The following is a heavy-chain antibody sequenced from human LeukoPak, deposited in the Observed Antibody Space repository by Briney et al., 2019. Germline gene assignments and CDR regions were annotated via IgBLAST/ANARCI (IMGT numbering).Heavy chain of an antibody. V-gene: IGHV3-48*03. Sequence: GGSLRLSCAASGFTFSSYEMNWVRQAPGKGLEWVSYTTSSGSTKHNADSVKGRFTISRDNAKNSLYLQMNSLRAEDTAVYYCARGRVYFDYWGQGTLVTASS. CDR2: TTSSGSTK. CDR1: GFTFSSYE. CDR3: ARGRVYFDY. J-gene: IGHJ4*02.